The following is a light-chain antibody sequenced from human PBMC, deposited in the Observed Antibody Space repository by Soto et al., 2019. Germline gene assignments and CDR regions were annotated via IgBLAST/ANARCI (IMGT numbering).Light chain of an antibody. J-gene: IGLJ3*02. CDR2: INSDGSH. CDR1: SGHSTYA. Sequence: QSVLTQSPSVSASLGASVKLTCTLSSGHSTYAIAWHQQQPEKGPRFLMKINSDGSHSKGDGFFDRFSGSSSGAERHLSISSLQSEDEADYYCQSLGTGIQVFGGGTKLTVL. V-gene: IGLV4-69*01. CDR3: QSLGTGIQV.